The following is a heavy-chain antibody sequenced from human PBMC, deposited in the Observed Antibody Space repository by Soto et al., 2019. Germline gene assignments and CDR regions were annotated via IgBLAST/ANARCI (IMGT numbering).Heavy chain of an antibody. CDR1: GDSISSYY. CDR3: ARLKAAASSWFDP. Sequence: SETLSLTCTVSGDSISSYYWSWIRQLPEKGLEWIGYIYYSGSTNYNPSLQSRVTISVDTSKNQFSLKLNSVTAADTAVYYCARLKAAASSWFDPWGQGTLVTVSS. V-gene: IGHV4-59*08. CDR2: IYYSGST. D-gene: IGHD6-13*01. J-gene: IGHJ5*02.